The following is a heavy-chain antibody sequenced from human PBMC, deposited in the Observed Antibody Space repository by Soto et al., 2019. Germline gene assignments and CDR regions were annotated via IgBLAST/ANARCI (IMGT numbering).Heavy chain of an antibody. CDR3: ARDSWYYGSGIYYGYYMEV. V-gene: IGHV1-46*01. CDR2: INPSGGST. Sequence: GASVKVSCKASGYTFTSYYMHWVQQAPGQGLEWMGIINPSGGSTSYAQKFQGRVTMTRDTSTSTVYMELSSLRSEDTAVYYCARDSWYYGSGIYYGYYMEVWGKGTPVTVSS. D-gene: IGHD3-10*01. CDR1: GYTFTSYY. J-gene: IGHJ6*03.